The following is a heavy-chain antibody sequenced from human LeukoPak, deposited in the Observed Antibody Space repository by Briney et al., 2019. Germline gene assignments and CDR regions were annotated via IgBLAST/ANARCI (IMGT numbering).Heavy chain of an antibody. J-gene: IGHJ5*02. CDR2: ISSTASSI. Sequence: GGSLRLSCAASGFTFSSYAMSWVRQAPGKGLEWVSYISSTASSIYYADSVKGRFTISRDNAKNSLYLQMNSLRAEDTAVYYCARDVTYHGGDWFDPWGQGTLVTVSS. CDR1: GFTFSSYA. V-gene: IGHV3-48*04. CDR3: ARDVTYHGGDWFDP. D-gene: IGHD4-23*01.